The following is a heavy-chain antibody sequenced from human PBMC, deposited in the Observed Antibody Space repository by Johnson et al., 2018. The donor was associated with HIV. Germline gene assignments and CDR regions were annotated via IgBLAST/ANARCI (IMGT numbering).Heavy chain of an antibody. D-gene: IGHD3-22*01. Sequence: VQLVESGGGLVQPGRSLRLSCVASGFTFDDYAMHWVRQAPGKGLEWVSGISWNSGSIAYADSVKGRFTISRDNAKNSLYLQMNSLRAEDTALYYCAREYYYDSSGTPVFDIWGQGTMVTVSS. J-gene: IGHJ3*02. CDR1: GFTFDDYA. V-gene: IGHV3-9*01. CDR2: ISWNSGSI. CDR3: AREYYYDSSGTPVFDI.